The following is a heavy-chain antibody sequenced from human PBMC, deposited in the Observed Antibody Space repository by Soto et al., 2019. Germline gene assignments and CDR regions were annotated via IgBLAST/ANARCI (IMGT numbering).Heavy chain of an antibody. D-gene: IGHD3-9*01. V-gene: IGHV1-2*02. J-gene: IGHJ4*02. Sequence: GASVKVSCKASGYTFTGYYMHWVRQAPGQGLEWMGWINPNSGGTNYAQKFQGRVTMTRDTSISTAYMELSRLRSDDTAVYYCARVHGDWLSEHYFDYWGQGTLVTVSS. CDR2: INPNSGGT. CDR1: GYTFTGYY. CDR3: ARVHGDWLSEHYFDY.